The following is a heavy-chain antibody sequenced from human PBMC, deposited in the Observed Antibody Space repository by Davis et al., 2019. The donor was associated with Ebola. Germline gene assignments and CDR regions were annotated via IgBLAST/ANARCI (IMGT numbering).Heavy chain of an antibody. CDR1: GFTFSDSA. CDR3: AKEGWAYSSSWYGDY. Sequence: PGGSLRLSCAASGFTFSDSAMHWVRQAPSKALEWVAVISHDGSNQYYADSVKGRFTISRDNLKNTLYLQMNSLRAEDTAVYYCAKEGWAYSSSWYGDYWGPGTLVTVSS. V-gene: IGHV3-30*18. D-gene: IGHD6-13*01. CDR2: ISHDGSNQ. J-gene: IGHJ4*02.